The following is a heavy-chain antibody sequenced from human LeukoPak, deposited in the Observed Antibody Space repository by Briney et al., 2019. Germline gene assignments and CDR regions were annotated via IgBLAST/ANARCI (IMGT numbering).Heavy chain of an antibody. CDR3: ARALRDSSCYRHFDY. Sequence: GGSLRLSCAGSEFSFSDYWMHWVRQAPGKGLEWVANIKQDGSEKDYVDSVKGRFTISRDNARNSMYLQMNSLRAEDTAVYYCARALRDSSCYRHFDYWGQGTLVTVSS. D-gene: IGHD3-22*01. V-gene: IGHV3-7*01. CDR2: IKQDGSEK. J-gene: IGHJ4*02. CDR1: EFSFSDYW.